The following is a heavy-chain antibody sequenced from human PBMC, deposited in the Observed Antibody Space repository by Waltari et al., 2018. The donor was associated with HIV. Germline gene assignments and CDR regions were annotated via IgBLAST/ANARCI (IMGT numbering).Heavy chain of an antibody. J-gene: IGHJ2*01. V-gene: IGHV4-61*02. Sequence: QVQLQESGPGLVKPSQPLSPTCTVPGGSITSGTSFWTSIRQPAGKGLEWIGRVYISGSANYNPSLRSRVTMSLDTSKNQFSLKLSSVTAADTAVYYCARGLDILTGYYHWFSDLWGRGTLVTVSS. CDR1: GGSITSGTSF. CDR3: ARGLDILTGYYHWFSDL. D-gene: IGHD3-9*01. CDR2: VYISGSA.